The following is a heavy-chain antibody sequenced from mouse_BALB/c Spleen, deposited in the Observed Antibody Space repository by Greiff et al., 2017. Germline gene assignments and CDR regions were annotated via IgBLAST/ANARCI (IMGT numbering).Heavy chain of an antibody. V-gene: IGHV1-15*01. CDR2: IDPETGGT. J-gene: IGHJ4*01. D-gene: IGHD2-14*01. CDR3: TRRYYRYDDAMDY. Sequence: QVHVKQSGAELVRPGASVTLSCKASGYTFTDYEMHWVKQTPVHGLEWIGAIDPETGGTAYNQKFKGKATLTADKSSSTAYMELRSLTSEDSAVYYCTRRYYRYDDAMDYWGQGTSVTVSS. CDR1: GYTFTDYE.